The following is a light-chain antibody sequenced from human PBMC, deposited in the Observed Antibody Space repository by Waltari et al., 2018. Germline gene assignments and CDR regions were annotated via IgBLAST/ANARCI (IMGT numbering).Light chain of an antibody. Sequence: DIQITQSPSSLSAFVVDRVTFTCRASQGISNFLAWFQQKPGKAPKSLIYGASTLQSGVPSRFSGNGSGTDFTLTITSLQPEDFATYYCQHYHSYPYTFGGGTKVEIK. J-gene: IGKJ4*01. CDR1: QGISNF. V-gene: IGKV1-16*01. CDR2: GAS. CDR3: QHYHSYPYT.